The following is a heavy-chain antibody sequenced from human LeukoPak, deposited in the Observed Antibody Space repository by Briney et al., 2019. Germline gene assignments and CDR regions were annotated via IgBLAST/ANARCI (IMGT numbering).Heavy chain of an antibody. Sequence: GGSLRLSCAASGFTFISFAMSWVRQAPGKGLEWVSTISRTGVATYYANSVKGRFTISRDNSKNTVYLQMNSLRAEDTAVYYCARDRSGSPDYWGQGTLVTVSS. CDR3: ARDRSGSPDY. J-gene: IGHJ4*02. CDR2: ISRTGVAT. D-gene: IGHD1-26*01. CDR1: GFTFISFA. V-gene: IGHV3-23*01.